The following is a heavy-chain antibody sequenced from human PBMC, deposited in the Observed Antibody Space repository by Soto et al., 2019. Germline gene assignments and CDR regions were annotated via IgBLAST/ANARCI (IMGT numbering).Heavy chain of an antibody. J-gene: IGHJ6*02. V-gene: IGHV3-48*03. CDR3: ARIYGDYDYGMDV. D-gene: IGHD4-17*01. CDR1: GFTFSSYE. Sequence: EVQLVESGGGLVQPGGSLRLSCAASGFTFSSYEMNWVRQAPGKGLEWVSYISSSGSTIYYADSVKGRFTISRDNAKNSQYLQMNSLRAEDTAVYYCARIYGDYDYGMDVWGQGTTVTVSS. CDR2: ISSSGSTI.